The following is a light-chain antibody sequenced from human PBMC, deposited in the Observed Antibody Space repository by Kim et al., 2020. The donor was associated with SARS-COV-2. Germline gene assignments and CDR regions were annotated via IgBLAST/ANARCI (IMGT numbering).Light chain of an antibody. CDR3: QQYGTSPLT. CDR2: GAS. CDR1: QSVSSTY. V-gene: IGKV3-20*01. J-gene: IGKJ4*01. Sequence: EIVLTQSPGTLSLSPGERATLSCRASQSVSSTYLAWYQQKPGQPPRLLIYGASSRATGIPDRFSGSWSETDFTLTISRLEPEDFAVYYCQQYGTSPLTFGGGTELEI.